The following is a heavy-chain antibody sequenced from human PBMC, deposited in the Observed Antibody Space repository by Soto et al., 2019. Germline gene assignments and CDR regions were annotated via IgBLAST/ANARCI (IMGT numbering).Heavy chain of an antibody. CDR1: GFTFSYG. J-gene: IGHJ4*02. V-gene: IGHV3-30*18. CDR3: AKLVIGYCSGNTCDDY. Sequence: VQLFESGGGLIQPGGSLRLSCAASGFTFSYGIHWLRQAPGKGLEWVAYISYDSSNKFYGDSVKGRFTISRDNSKNAQFLKMNSLLAEDTAVYYCAKLVIGYCSGNTCDDYWGQGTLVAVSS. D-gene: IGHD2-15*01. CDR2: ISYDSSNK.